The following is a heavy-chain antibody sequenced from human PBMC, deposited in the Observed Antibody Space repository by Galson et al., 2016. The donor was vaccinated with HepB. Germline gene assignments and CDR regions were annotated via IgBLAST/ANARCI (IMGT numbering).Heavy chain of an antibody. J-gene: IGHJ4*02. CDR3: ARGRATSVRGLVGYYFDW. Sequence: SLRLSCAASGFNFDDYDMSWVRQGPGKGLEWVSGINWNGGSTGYADAVKGRFTISRDDAKNSLYLQMNSLRAEDTAVYYCARGRATSVRGLVGYYFDWWGQGTRVAVSS. CDR1: GFNFDDYD. CDR2: INWNGGST. D-gene: IGHD3-10*01. V-gene: IGHV3-20*04.